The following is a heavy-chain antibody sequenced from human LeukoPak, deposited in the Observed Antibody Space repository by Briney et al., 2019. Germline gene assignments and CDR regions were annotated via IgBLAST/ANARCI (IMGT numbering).Heavy chain of an antibody. D-gene: IGHD7-27*01. J-gene: IGHJ6*03. CDR3: AKLGINYYYMDV. V-gene: IGHV3-30*02. CDR1: GFTFSDYG. Sequence: GGSLRLSCAASGFTFSDYGMHWVRQTPGKGLECVAFIRYDGNDKYFADSVKGRFTVSRDNSKNTLYLQMNNLRAEDTAVYYCAKLGINYYYMDVWGKGNAVTIS. CDR2: IRYDGNDK.